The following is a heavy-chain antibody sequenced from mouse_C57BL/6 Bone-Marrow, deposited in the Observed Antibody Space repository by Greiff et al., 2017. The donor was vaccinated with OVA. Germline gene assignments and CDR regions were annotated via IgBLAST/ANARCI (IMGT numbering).Heavy chain of an antibody. D-gene: IGHD1-3*01. CDR1: GFTFSDYY. V-gene: IGHV5-12*01. Sequence: EVQLKESGGGLVQPGGSLKLSCAASGFTFSDYYMYWVRQTPEKRLEWVAYISNGGGSTYYPDTVKGRFTISRDNAKNTLYLQMSRLKSEDTAMYYCARHKAGAMDYWGQGTSVTVSS. CDR2: ISNGGGST. CDR3: ARHKAGAMDY. J-gene: IGHJ4*01.